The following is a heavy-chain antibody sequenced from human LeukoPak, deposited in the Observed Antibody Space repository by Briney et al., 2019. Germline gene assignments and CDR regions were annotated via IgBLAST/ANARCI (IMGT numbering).Heavy chain of an antibody. D-gene: IGHD6-13*01. J-gene: IGHJ5*02. CDR3: ARDHEGIAAADTFGWFDP. Sequence: ASVKVSCKASGYTFTGYYMHWVRQAPGQGLEWMGWINPNSGGTNYAQKFQGRVTMTRDTSISTAYMELRSLRSDDTAVYYCARDHEGIAAADTFGWFDPWGQGTLVTVSS. CDR2: INPNSGGT. V-gene: IGHV1-2*02. CDR1: GYTFTGYY.